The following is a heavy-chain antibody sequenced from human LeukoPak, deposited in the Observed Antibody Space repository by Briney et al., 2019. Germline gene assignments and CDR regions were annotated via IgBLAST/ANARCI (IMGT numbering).Heavy chain of an antibody. J-gene: IGHJ4*02. V-gene: IGHV3-21*01. Sequence: GGSLRLSCAASGFTFSSYGMNWVRQAPGKGLEWVSSISSSSSYIYYADSVKGRFTISRDNAKNSLYLQMNSLRAEDTAVYYCARGSPIAVAGTDYWGQGTLVTVSS. CDR3: ARGSPIAVAGTDY. CDR2: ISSSSSYI. D-gene: IGHD6-19*01. CDR1: GFTFSSYG.